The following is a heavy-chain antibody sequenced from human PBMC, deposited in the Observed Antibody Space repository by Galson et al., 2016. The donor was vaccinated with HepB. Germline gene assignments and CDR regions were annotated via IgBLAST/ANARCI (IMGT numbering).Heavy chain of an antibody. V-gene: IGHV3-23*01. J-gene: IGHJ5*02. CDR2: VSPSGDFK. CDR1: GFTFDAYA. CDR3: AKEDLVDAFGARKYNTKYFDP. D-gene: IGHD1-14*01. Sequence: SLRLSCAASGFTFDAYAMTWVRQAPGKGLEWVSAVSPSGDFKYYIESVRGRFTISRDNSKDTLYLHLNSLRAEDTAVYYCAKEDLVDAFGARKYNTKYFDPWGQGTLVTVAS.